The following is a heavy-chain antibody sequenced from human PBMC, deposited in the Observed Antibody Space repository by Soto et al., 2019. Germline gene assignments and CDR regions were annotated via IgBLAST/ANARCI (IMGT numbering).Heavy chain of an antibody. D-gene: IGHD2-15*01. CDR3: ATLDGGYCSGGSCNYYYYGMDV. J-gene: IGHJ6*02. CDR1: GFTFSSYW. V-gene: IGHV3-74*01. CDR2: INSDGSST. Sequence: GGSLRLSCAASGFTFSSYWMHWVRQAPGKGLVWVSRINSDGSSTSYVDSVKGRFTISRDNAKYTLYLQMNSLRAEDTAVNYCATLDGGYCSGGSCNYYYYGMDVWGQGTTVTVSS.